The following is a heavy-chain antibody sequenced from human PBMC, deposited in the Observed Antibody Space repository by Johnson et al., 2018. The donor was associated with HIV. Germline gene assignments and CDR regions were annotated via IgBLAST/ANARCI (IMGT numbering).Heavy chain of an antibody. CDR1: GFTFSDYY. V-gene: IGHV3-23*04. D-gene: IGHD1-26*01. J-gene: IGHJ3*02. Sequence: VQLVESGGGVVQPGGSLRLSCAASGFTFSDYYMNWIRQAPGKGLEWVSAISGSGGSTYYADSVKGRFTISRDNSKHTMYLQMNSLKTEDTAVYYCAIEGGYQSGGAFDIWGQGTMVTVSS. CDR2: ISGSGGST. CDR3: AIEGGYQSGGAFDI.